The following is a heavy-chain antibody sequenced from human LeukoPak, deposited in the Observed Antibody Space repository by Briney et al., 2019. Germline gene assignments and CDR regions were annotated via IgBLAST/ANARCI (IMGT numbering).Heavy chain of an antibody. D-gene: IGHD3-10*01. CDR3: ARHFRFLGFGELLAFDN. CDR1: DDAISTTAYY. V-gene: IGHV4-39*01. Sequence: SETLSLTCSVSDDAISTTAYYWGWVRQSPGKGLEWIGSIYYNRNTYYHPSLKSRISISIDTSENQFSLNLNSVTAADSAVYYCARHFRFLGFGELLAFDNWGQGTRVIVSS. CDR2: IYYNRNT. J-gene: IGHJ4*02.